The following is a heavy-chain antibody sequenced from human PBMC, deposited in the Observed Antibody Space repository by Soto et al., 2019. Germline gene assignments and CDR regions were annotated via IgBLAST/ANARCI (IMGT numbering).Heavy chain of an antibody. D-gene: IGHD6-19*01. J-gene: IGHJ5*02. CDR2: IYWNDDK. V-gene: IGHV2-5*01. CDR1: GFSLSRSGAG. Sequence: ACPTLVNPTETLTLTCTFSGFSLSRSGAGVGWIRQPPGKAPEWLALIYWNDDKRYSPSLKSRLTIIKDTSKNQVVLTMTNMDPVDTGTNDCAHRPASSEPEPWGEGTRVTVAS. CDR3: AHRPASSEPEP.